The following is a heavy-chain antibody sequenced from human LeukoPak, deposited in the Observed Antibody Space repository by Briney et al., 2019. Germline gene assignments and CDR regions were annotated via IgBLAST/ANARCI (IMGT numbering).Heavy chain of an antibody. V-gene: IGHV3-23*01. CDR2: ISGSGGST. CDR1: GFTFSSYA. D-gene: IGHD3-22*01. J-gene: IGHJ4*02. CDR3: AKDGTYDSSGYYFDY. Sequence: GGSLRLSCAASGFTFSSYAMSWVRKAPGKGLEWVSAISGSGGSTYYADSVKGRFTISRDNSKNTLYQQMNSLRAEDTAVYYCAKDGTYDSSGYYFDYWGQGTLVPVSS.